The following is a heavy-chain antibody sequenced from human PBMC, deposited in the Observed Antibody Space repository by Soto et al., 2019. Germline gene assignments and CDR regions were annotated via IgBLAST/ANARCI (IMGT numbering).Heavy chain of an antibody. J-gene: IGHJ4*02. CDR1: GFTFSSYA. CDR2: ISGSGGST. CDR3: AKDVPNYYDSSGRSFDY. D-gene: IGHD3-22*01. V-gene: IGHV3-23*01. Sequence: PGGSLRLSCAASGFTFSSYAMSWVRQAPGKGLEWVSAISGSGGSTFYADSVKGRFTISRDNSKNTLYLQMNSLRAEDTAVYYCAKDVPNYYDSSGRSFDYWGQGTLVTVSS.